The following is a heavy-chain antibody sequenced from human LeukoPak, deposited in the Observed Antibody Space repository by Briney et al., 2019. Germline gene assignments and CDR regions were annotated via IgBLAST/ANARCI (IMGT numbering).Heavy chain of an antibody. CDR1: GGTFSSYA. D-gene: IGHD3-22*01. J-gene: IGHJ4*02. V-gene: IGHV1-69*05. CDR2: IIPIFGTA. CDR3: ARDRGRAKWFNFDY. Sequence: PVKVSCQASGGTFSSYAISWVRQAPGQGLELMGGIIPIFGTANYAQKFQGRVTITTDESTSTAYMELSSLRSEDTAVYYCARDRGRAKWFNFDYWGQGTLVTVSS.